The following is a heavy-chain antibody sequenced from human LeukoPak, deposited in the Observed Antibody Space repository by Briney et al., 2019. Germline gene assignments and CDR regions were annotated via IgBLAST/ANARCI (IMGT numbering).Heavy chain of an antibody. CDR3: ARDLRGQLVSDY. CDR2: IIPILGIA. D-gene: IGHD6-13*01. CDR1: GGTFSSYA. J-gene: IGHJ4*02. V-gene: IGHV1-69*04. Sequence: GASVKVSCKASGGTFSSYAISWVRQAPGQGLEWMGRIIPILGIANYAQKFQGRVTITADKSTSTAYMELSSLRSEDAAVYYCARDLRGQLVSDYWGQGTLVTVSS.